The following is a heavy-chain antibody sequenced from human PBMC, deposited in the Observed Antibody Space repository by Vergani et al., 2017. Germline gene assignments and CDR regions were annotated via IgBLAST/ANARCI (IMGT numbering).Heavy chain of an antibody. V-gene: IGHV4-59*01. Sequence: QVQLQESGPGLVKPSETLSLTCTVSGGSISSYYWSWIRQPPGKGLEWIGYIYYSGSTNYNPSLKSRVTITVDTSKNQFSLKLSSVTAADTAVYYCARFLTGTTIYYYYGMDIWGKGTTVTVSS. CDR2: IYYSGST. CDR3: ARFLTGTTIYYYYGMDI. CDR1: GGSISSYY. J-gene: IGHJ6*04. D-gene: IGHD1-20*01.